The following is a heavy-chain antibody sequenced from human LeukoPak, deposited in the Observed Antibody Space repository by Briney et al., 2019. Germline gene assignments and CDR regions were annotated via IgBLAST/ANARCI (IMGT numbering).Heavy chain of an antibody. J-gene: IGHJ5*02. CDR1: GGTFSSYA. Sequence: ASVKVSCKASGGTFSSYAISWVRQAPGQGLEWMGRIIPILGIANYAQKFQGRVTITADKSTSTAYMGLSSLRSEDTAVYYCARDYGRPKNWFDPWGQGTLVTVSS. V-gene: IGHV1-69*04. D-gene: IGHD4-17*01. CDR3: ARDYGRPKNWFDP. CDR2: IIPILGIA.